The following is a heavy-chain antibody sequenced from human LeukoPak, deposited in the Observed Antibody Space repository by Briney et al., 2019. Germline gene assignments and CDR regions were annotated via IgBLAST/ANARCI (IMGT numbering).Heavy chain of an antibody. CDR3: ARVWGPEDY. CDR1: GFIFTGYF. J-gene: IGHJ4*02. Sequence: GASVKVSCKASGFIFTGYFMHWVRQAPGQGLEWMGWINPNSGGTNYAQKFQGRVTMTRDTSISTAYMELSRLRSDDTAVYYCARVWGPEDYWGQGTLVTVSS. CDR2: INPNSGGT. V-gene: IGHV1-2*02. D-gene: IGHD3-16*01.